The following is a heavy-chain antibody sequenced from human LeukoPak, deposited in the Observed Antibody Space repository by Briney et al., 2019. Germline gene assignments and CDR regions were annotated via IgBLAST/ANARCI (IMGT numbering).Heavy chain of an antibody. J-gene: IGHJ6*03. Sequence: GRSLRLSCAASGFTFSSYGMHWVRQAPGKGLEWVAFIRYDGINKYYADSVKGRFTISRDNSKNTLYLQMNSLRAEDTAVYYCAKGVTNWGYYMDVWGKGTTVTVSS. D-gene: IGHD2-21*02. CDR2: IRYDGINK. CDR1: GFTFSSYG. CDR3: AKGVTNWGYYMDV. V-gene: IGHV3-30*02.